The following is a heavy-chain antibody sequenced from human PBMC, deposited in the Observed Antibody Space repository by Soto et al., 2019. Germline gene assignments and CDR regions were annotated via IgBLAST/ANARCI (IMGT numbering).Heavy chain of an antibody. CDR3: ARDDFYSGSSEGQ. D-gene: IGHD1-26*01. CDR2: INAGNGNT. CDR1: GYTFTSYA. Sequence: QVHLVQSGAEVKKPGASVKVSCRTSGYTFTSYAMNWVRQAPGQRPEWMGWINAGNGNTTYSQKFQGRVTIMRDTSASTAYMELSSLRPEDTAVYYCARDDFYSGSSEGQWGQGTLVTVSS. J-gene: IGHJ4*02. V-gene: IGHV1-3*01.